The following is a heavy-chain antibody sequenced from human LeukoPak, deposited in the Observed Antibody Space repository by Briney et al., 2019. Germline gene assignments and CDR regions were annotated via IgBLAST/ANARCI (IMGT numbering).Heavy chain of an antibody. J-gene: IGHJ4*02. CDR1: GYTFTSYY. CDR2: INPSGGST. D-gene: IGHD3-22*01. Sequence: ASVKVSCKASGYTFTSYYMHWVRQAPGQGLEWMGIINPSGGSTSYAQKFQGRVTMTRDTSTSTVYMELSSLRSEDTAVYYCARSLYYYDTDPTTNYFDYWGQGTLVTVSS. CDR3: ARSLYYYDTDPTTNYFDY. V-gene: IGHV1-46*01.